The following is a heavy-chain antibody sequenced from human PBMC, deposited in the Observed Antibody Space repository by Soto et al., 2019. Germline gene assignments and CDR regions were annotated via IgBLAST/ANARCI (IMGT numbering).Heavy chain of an antibody. J-gene: IGHJ6*02. D-gene: IGHD6-19*01. V-gene: IGHV5-51*01. CDR1: GYRFTSYW. Sequence: GESLKISCRVSGYRFTSYWIGWVRQMPGKGLECMGIIYPGDSDTRYSPSFQGQVTISADKSISTAYLQWSSLKASDTGMYYCARHGSSGMDVWGQGTTVTVFS. CDR3: ARHGSSGMDV. CDR2: IYPGDSDT.